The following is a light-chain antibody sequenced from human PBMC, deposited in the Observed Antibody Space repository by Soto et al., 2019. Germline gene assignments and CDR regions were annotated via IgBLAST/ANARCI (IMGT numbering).Light chain of an antibody. CDR3: QKYNSAPRT. J-gene: IGKJ1*01. CDR2: AAS. CDR1: QGISSY. Sequence: IRMTQSPSSLSASTGDRVTITCRASQGISSYLTWYQQKPGKVPKLLIYAASTLQSGVPSRFSGSGSGTDFTLTISSLQPEDVATYYCQKYNSAPRTFGQVTKVDIK. V-gene: IGKV1-27*01.